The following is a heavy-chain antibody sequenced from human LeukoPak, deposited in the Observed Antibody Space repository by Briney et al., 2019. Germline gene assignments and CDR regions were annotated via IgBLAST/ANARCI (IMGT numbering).Heavy chain of an antibody. CDR2: IYYSGST. Sequence: PSETLSLTCTVSGGSISSYYWSWIRQPPGKGLEWIGYIYYSGSTSYNPSLKSRVTISVDTSKNQFSLKLSSVTAADTAVYYCARADGMRGGWYQGAFDYWGQGTLVTVSS. CDR1: GGSISSYY. V-gene: IGHV4-59*01. J-gene: IGHJ4*02. CDR3: ARADGMRGGWYQGAFDY. D-gene: IGHD6-19*01.